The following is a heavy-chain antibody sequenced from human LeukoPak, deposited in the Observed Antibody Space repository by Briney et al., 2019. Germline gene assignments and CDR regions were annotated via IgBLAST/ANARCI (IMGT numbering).Heavy chain of an antibody. Sequence: GGSLRLSCAASGFTFNDFWMSWVRQAPGEGLEWVANIRQDGGAKHYVDSVKGRFTISRDNAKKSLYLQMNSLRAEDTAVYYCAPPPIAATGNWGQGTLVTVSS. CDR1: GFTFNDFW. J-gene: IGHJ4*02. CDR3: APPPIAATGN. CDR2: IRQDGGAK. D-gene: IGHD6-13*01. V-gene: IGHV3-7*01.